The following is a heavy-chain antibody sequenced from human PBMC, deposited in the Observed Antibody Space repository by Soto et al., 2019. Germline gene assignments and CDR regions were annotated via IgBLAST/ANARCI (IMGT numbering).Heavy chain of an antibody. J-gene: IGHJ6*02. Sequence: SVKVSCKASGGTFSSYAISWVRQAPGQGLEWMGGIIPIFGTANYAQKFQGRVTITADESTSTAYMELSSLRSEDTAVYYCARPPTLGPAAKPYYYYGMDVWGQGTTVTSP. V-gene: IGHV1-69*13. D-gene: IGHD2-2*01. CDR2: IIPIFGTA. CDR3: ARPPTLGPAAKPYYYYGMDV. CDR1: GGTFSSYA.